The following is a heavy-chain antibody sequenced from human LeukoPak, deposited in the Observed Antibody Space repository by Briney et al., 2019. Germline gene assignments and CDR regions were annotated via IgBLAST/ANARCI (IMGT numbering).Heavy chain of an antibody. CDR2: ISYDASNK. V-gene: IGHV3-30*18. CDR3: AKDCGGSSPYYFDY. Sequence: QPGRSLRLSCAASGFTFSSYGMHWVRQAPGKGLEWVAVISYDASNKYYADSVKGRLTISRDNSKNTLYLQMNSLRAEDTAVYYCAKDCGGSSPYYFDYWGQGTLVTVSS. J-gene: IGHJ4*02. CDR1: GFTFSSYG. D-gene: IGHD1-26*01.